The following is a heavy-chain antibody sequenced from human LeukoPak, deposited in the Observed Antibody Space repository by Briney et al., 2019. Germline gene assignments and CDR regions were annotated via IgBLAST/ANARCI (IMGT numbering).Heavy chain of an antibody. D-gene: IGHD3-3*01. Sequence: GASVKVSCKVSGYTLTELSMHWVRQAPGKGLEWMGGFDPEDGETIYAQKFQGRVTMTEDTSTDTAYMELSSLRSEDTAVYYCATSRRGDYDFWSCYSHWGQGTLVTVSS. J-gene: IGHJ4*02. CDR3: ATSRRGDYDFWSCYSH. CDR2: FDPEDGET. V-gene: IGHV1-24*01. CDR1: GYTLTELS.